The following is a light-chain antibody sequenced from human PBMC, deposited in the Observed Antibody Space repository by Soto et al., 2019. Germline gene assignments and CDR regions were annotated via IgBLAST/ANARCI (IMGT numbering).Light chain of an antibody. CDR3: QQYGRSPPIT. CDR2: GAS. CDR1: QSVSSSL. V-gene: IGKV3-20*01. Sequence: EMVLTQSPGTLSLSPGERATLSCRASQSVSSSLLAWFQQKPGQAPRLLIYGASTRATGIPDRFSGSGSGTDFTLIISRLEPEDFAVYFCQQYGRSPPITFGQGTRLEIK. J-gene: IGKJ5*01.